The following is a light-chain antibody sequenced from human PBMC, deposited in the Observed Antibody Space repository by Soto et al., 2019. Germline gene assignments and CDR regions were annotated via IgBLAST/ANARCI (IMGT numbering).Light chain of an antibody. J-gene: IGLJ1*01. CDR2: EVS. V-gene: IGLV2-14*01. CDR1: SSDVGGYNY. CDR3: SSYTNSKTEV. Sequence: LTQPASVSGSPGQSITISCTGTSSDVGGYNYVSWYQQHPGKAPKLIICEVSNRPSGVSNRFSGSKSGSTASLTISGLQAEDEADYFCSSYTNSKTEVFGTGTKVT.